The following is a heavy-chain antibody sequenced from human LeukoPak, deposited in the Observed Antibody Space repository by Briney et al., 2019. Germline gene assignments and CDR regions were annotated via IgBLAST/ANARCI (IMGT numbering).Heavy chain of an antibody. Sequence: GGSLRLSCAASGFTFSSYWMHWVRQAPGKGLVWVSRVRGDGGDANYADFVKGRCTISRDNAKNSLYLQMNSLRAEDTAVYYCARDDGELSAFDTWGQGTMVTVSS. V-gene: IGHV3-74*01. J-gene: IGHJ3*02. CDR2: VRGDGGDA. CDR3: ARDDGELSAFDT. CDR1: GFTFSSYW. D-gene: IGHD1-26*01.